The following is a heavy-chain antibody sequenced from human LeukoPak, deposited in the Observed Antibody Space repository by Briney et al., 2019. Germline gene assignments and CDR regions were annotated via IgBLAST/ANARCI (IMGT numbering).Heavy chain of an antibody. V-gene: IGHV3-23*01. CDR2: IFPSGGEI. D-gene: IGHD2-8*02. J-gene: IGHJ4*02. Sequence: GGSLRLSCAASGFTFDDHGMIWVRQPPGKGLEWVSSIFPSGGEIHYADSVRGRFTISRDNSKSTLSLQMNSLIAEDTAIYYCATYRKVLLPFESWGQGTLVTVSS. CDR3: ATYRKVLLPFES. CDR1: GFTFDDHG.